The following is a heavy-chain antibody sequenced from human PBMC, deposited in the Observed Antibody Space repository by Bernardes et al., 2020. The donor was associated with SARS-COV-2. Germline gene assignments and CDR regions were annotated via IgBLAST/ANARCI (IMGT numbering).Heavy chain of an antibody. CDR3: ARDPHDFWSGYYAHGFDY. CDR1: GFTFSSYW. Sequence: GGSLRLSCAASGFTFSSYWMSWVRQAPGKGLEWVANIKQDGSEKYYVDSVKGRFTISRDNAKNSLYLQMNSLRAEDTAVYYCARDPHDFWSGYYAHGFDYWGQGTLVTVSS. D-gene: IGHD3-3*01. CDR2: IKQDGSEK. V-gene: IGHV3-7*01. J-gene: IGHJ4*02.